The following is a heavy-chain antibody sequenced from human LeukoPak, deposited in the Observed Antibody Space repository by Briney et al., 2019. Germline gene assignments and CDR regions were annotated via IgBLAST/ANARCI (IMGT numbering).Heavy chain of an antibody. J-gene: IGHJ2*01. Sequence: ASVKVSCNVSGYNLTELSIHWVRQAPGKGLESMGGFDPEDHEIIYAQQFQGRVTMTEDTSRSTAFMELSSLRSEDTAMYYCASPPPRYCSGGSCSYWYFALWGRGTLVTVSS. D-gene: IGHD2-15*01. CDR3: ASPPPRYCSGGSCSYWYFAL. V-gene: IGHV1-24*01. CDR1: GYNLTELS. CDR2: FDPEDHEI.